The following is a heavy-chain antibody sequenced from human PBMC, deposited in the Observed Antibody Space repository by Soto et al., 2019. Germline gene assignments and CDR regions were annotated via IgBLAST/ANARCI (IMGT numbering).Heavy chain of an antibody. Sequence: GGSLRLSCSASGFTFSSYAMSWVRQAPGKGLEWVSAISGSGGSTYYADSVKGRFTVSRDNSKNTLYLQMNSLRAEETAVYYCAKAPGRGVVVPAASGPSDYWGQGTLVTVSS. CDR3: AKAPGRGVVVPAASGPSDY. J-gene: IGHJ4*02. CDR1: GFTFSSYA. CDR2: ISGSGGST. V-gene: IGHV3-23*01. D-gene: IGHD2-2*01.